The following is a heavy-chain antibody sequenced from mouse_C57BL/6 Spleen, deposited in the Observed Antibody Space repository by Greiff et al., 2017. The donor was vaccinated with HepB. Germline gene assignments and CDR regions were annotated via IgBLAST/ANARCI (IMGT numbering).Heavy chain of an antibody. CDR3: ARSDYYGSSYDFDY. V-gene: IGHV1-26*01. J-gene: IGHJ2*01. CDR2: INPNNGGT. CDR1: GYTFTDYY. D-gene: IGHD1-1*01. Sequence: VQLQQSGPELVKPGASVKISCKASGYTFTDYYMNWVKQSHGKSLEWIGDINPNNGGTSYNQKFKGKATLTVDKSSSTAYMELRSLTSEDSAVYYCARSDYYGSSYDFDYWGQGTTLTVSS.